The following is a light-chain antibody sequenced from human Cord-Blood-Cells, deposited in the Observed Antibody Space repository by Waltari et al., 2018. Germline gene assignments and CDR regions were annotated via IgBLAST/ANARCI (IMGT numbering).Light chain of an antibody. CDR1: SSNIGNNY. J-gene: IGLJ1*01. Sequence: QSVLTQPPSVSAAPGQKVTISCSGSSSNIGNNYVSWSQQPPGTAPKLLIYDNNKRPSGIPDRFSGSKSGTSATLGITGLQTGDEADYYCGTWDSSLSAYVFGTGTKVTVL. V-gene: IGLV1-51*01. CDR2: DNN. CDR3: GTWDSSLSAYV.